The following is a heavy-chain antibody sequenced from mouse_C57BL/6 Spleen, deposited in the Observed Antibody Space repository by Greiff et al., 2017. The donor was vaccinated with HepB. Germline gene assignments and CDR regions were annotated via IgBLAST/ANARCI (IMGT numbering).Heavy chain of an antibody. V-gene: IGHV14-2*01. CDR2: IDPEDGET. D-gene: IGHD1-1*01. CDR1: GFNIKDYY. J-gene: IGHJ1*03. CDR3: APLYSLAVFDV. Sequence: EVQLQQSGAELVKPGASVKLSCTASGFNIKDYYMHWVKQRTEQGLEWIGRIDPEDGETKYAPNFQGKATITADTSSNTAYLQLSSLTSEDSAVYYCAPLYSLAVFDVWGTGTTVTVSS.